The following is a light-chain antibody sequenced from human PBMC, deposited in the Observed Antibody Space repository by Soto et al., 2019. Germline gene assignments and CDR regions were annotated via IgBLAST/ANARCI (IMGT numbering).Light chain of an antibody. CDR1: QSVSSSY. J-gene: IGKJ1*01. V-gene: IGKV3-20*01. CDR3: QQGGCSPQT. CDR2: DAS. Sequence: EIVLTQSPGTLSLSPGERATLSCRASQSVSSSYLAWYQQKPGQAPRLLIYDASSRATGIPDRFSGSGSGTDFTLSISRLDPEDFVVYQCQQGGCSPQTFGQGTKVDIK.